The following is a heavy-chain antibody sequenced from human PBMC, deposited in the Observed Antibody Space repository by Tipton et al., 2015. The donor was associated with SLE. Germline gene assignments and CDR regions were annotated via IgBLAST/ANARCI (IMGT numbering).Heavy chain of an antibody. D-gene: IGHD3-22*01. CDR2: INHSGST. J-gene: IGHJ3*02. CDR3: ARVGGGSSGYSHDAFDI. V-gene: IGHV4-34*01. Sequence: TLSLTCAVYGGSFSGYYWSWIRQPPGKGLEWIGEINHSGSTNYNPSLKSRVTISVDTSKNQFSLKLSSVTAAGTAVYYCARVGGGSSGYSHDAFDIWGQGTMVTVSS. CDR1: GGSFSGYY.